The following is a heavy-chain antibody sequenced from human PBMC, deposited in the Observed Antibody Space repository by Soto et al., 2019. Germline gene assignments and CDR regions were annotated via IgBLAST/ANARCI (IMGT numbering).Heavy chain of an antibody. J-gene: IGHJ6*02. CDR2: IIPIFGTA. CDR1: GGTFSSYA. CDR3: ARGSGIAARPTNYYYYYGMDV. V-gene: IGHV1-69*13. Sequence: SVKVSCKASGGTFSSYAISWVRQAPGQGLEWMGGIIPIFGTANYAQKFQGRVTITADESTSTAYMELSSLRSEDTAVYYCARGSGIAARPTNYYYYYGMDVWGQGTTVTVS. D-gene: IGHD6-6*01.